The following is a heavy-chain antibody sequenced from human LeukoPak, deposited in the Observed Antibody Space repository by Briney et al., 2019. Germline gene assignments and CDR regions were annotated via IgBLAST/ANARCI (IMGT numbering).Heavy chain of an antibody. D-gene: IGHD2-2*01. Sequence: PSETLSLTCTVSGGSISSHYWSWIRQPPGKGLEWIGYIYYSGSTNYNPSLKSRVTISVDTSKNQFSLKLSSVTAADTAVYYCARVELYCSSTSCYFSWFDPWGQGTLVTVSS. CDR1: GGSISSHY. V-gene: IGHV4-59*11. CDR2: IYYSGST. J-gene: IGHJ5*02. CDR3: ARVELYCSSTSCYFSWFDP.